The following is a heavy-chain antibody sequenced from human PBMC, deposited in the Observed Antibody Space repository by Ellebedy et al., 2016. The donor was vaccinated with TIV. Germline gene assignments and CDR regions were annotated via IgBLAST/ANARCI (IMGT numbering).Heavy chain of an antibody. CDR2: MYFSGGT. CDR1: GGSNSGYY. D-gene: IGHD6-25*01. CDR3: ARFVAAHGYDY. V-gene: IGHV4-59*01. J-gene: IGHJ4*02. Sequence: MPSETLSLTCTLSGGSNSGYYWGWIRQPPGKGLEWIGYMYFSGGTNSNPSLKSRVTISVDTSNNLFSMTLDSVTAADTAVYYCARFVAAHGYDYWGQGTLVTVSS.